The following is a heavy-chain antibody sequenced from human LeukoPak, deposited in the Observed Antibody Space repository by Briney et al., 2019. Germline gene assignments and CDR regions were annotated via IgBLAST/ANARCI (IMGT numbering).Heavy chain of an antibody. Sequence: SGTLSLTCTVSGYSISSGYYWGWIRQPPGKGLEWIGSIYHSGSTYYNPSLKSRVTISVDTSKNQFSLKLSSVTAADTAVYYCASTGTPQSDFDPWGQGTLVTVSS. V-gene: IGHV4-38-2*02. CDR3: ASTGTPQSDFDP. CDR1: GYSISSGYY. D-gene: IGHD1-1*01. CDR2: IYHSGST. J-gene: IGHJ5*02.